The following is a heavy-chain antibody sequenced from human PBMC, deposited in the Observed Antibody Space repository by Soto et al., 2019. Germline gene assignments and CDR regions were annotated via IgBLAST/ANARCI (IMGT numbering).Heavy chain of an antibody. Sequence: ASVKVSCKASGYTFTSYGISWVRQAPGQGLEWMGWISAYNGNTNYAQKLQGRVTMTTDTSTSTAYMELRSLRSDDTAVYYCARDRSRVYCSGGSCPTPYNLFDPWGQGTLVTVSS. V-gene: IGHV1-18*01. CDR2: ISAYNGNT. CDR1: GYTFTSYG. CDR3: ARDRSRVYCSGGSCPTPYNLFDP. J-gene: IGHJ5*02. D-gene: IGHD2-15*01.